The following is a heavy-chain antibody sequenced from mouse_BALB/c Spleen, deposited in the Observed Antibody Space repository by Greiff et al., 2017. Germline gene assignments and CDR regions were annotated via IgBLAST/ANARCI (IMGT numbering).Heavy chain of an antibody. J-gene: IGHJ2*01. V-gene: IGHV1-7*01. CDR2: INPSTGYT. CDR3: ARWETPYYFDY. CDR1: GYTFTTYW. D-gene: IGHD4-1*01. Sequence: VQLQQSGAELAKPGASVKMSCKASGYTFTTYWMHWVKQRPGQGLEWIGYINPSTGYTEYNQKFKDKATLTADKSSSTAYMQLSSLTSEDSAVYYCARWETPYYFDYWGQGTTRTVSS.